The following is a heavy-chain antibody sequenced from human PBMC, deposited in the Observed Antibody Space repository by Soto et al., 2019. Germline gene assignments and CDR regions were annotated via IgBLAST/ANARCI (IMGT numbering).Heavy chain of an antibody. D-gene: IGHD3-22*01. Sequence: EVQLLESGGGLVQPGGSLRLSCAASGFPFSSYAISWVRQAPGRGLEWVAASTGAGGGTYNLEAVKGRFTISRDNSKNTVYLQVSKLRAEDTAVYFCARDQTDSGGYSDSWGQGTLVTVSS. CDR3: ARDQTDSGGYSDS. CDR1: GFPFSSYA. V-gene: IGHV3-23*01. CDR2: STGAGGGT. J-gene: IGHJ4*02.